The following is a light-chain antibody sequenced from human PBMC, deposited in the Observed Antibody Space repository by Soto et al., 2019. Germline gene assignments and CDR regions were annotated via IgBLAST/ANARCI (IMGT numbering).Light chain of an antibody. CDR2: DAS. CDR1: QSVSSN. V-gene: IGKV3-11*01. Sequence: EIVLTQSPATLSLSPGERATLSCRASQSVSSNLAWYQHKPGQAPRLLMYDASIRATGIPVRFSGSGSGTDFTLTISSLEPEDFAVYYCQQRSNRPLTFGGGTKVEIK. CDR3: QQRSNRPLT. J-gene: IGKJ4*01.